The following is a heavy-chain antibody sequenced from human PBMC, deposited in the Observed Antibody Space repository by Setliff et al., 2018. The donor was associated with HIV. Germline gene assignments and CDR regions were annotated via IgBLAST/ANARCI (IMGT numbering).Heavy chain of an antibody. CDR1: GFTFSSYS. V-gene: IGHV3-30*04. CDR3: ARGVTGYYDSSGTPKLDY. D-gene: IGHD3-22*01. CDR2: ISFDGSNK. J-gene: IGHJ4*02. Sequence: PGGSLRLSCAASGFTFSSYSVHWVRQAPGKGLEWVAFISFDGSNKYYADSVRGRFTISRDNSKKTLFLQMNSLRDEDTAMYYCARGVTGYYDSSGTPKLDYWGQGTLVTVSS.